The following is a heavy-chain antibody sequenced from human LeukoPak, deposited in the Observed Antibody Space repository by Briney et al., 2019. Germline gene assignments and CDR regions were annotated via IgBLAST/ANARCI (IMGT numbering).Heavy chain of an antibody. D-gene: IGHD3-10*01. CDR3: ARAERITMVRGVIGAFDI. J-gene: IGHJ3*02. CDR2: INHSGST. V-gene: IGHV4-34*01. Sequence: PSETLSLTCAVYGGTFSGYYWSWFRQPPGKGLEWIGEINHSGSTNYNPSLKSRVTISVDTSKNQFSLKLSSVTAADTAVYYCARAERITMVRGVIGAFDIWGQGTMVTVSS. CDR1: GGTFSGYY.